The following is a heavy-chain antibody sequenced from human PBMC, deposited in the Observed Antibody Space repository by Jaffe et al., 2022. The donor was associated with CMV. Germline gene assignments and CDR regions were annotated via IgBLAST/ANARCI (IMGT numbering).Heavy chain of an antibody. J-gene: IGHJ3*02. CDR2: ISNSGANT. CDR1: GFTFSNYA. Sequence: EVQLLESGGGLVQPGGSLRLSCAASGFTFSNYAMSWVRQAPGKGLEWLSAISNSGANTYYADSVKGRFTISRDNSRNTLYLQMNSLRAEDRALYYCAKDAKLLVLRVSLDIWGQGTMVTVSS. CDR3: AKDAKLLVLRVSLDI. D-gene: IGHD6-13*01. V-gene: IGHV3-23*01.